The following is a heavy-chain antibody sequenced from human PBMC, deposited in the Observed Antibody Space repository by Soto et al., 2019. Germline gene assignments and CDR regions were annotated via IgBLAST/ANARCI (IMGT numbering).Heavy chain of an antibody. CDR1: GYTFASYY. D-gene: IGHD4-4*01. CDR2: INPSGGST. Sequence: ASVKVSCKASGYTFASYYMHWVRQAPGQGLEWMGIINPSGGSTSYAQKFQGRVTMTRDTSTSTVYMELSSLRSEDTAVYYCARDRRIRVTPRLHSAGAWNGMDVWGQGTTVTVSS. CDR3: ARDRRIRVTPRLHSAGAWNGMDV. V-gene: IGHV1-46*01. J-gene: IGHJ6*02.